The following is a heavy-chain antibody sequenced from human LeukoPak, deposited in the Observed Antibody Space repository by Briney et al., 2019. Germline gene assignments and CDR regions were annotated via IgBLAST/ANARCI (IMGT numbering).Heavy chain of an antibody. CDR2: INPTGGST. D-gene: IGHD5-24*01. Sequence: ASVKVSCKASGCTFTSYYMHWVRQAPGQGLEWMGLINPTGGSTSYAQKFQGRVTITADKSTSTAYMELSSLRSEDTAVYYCARAARDGYNPDYWGQGTLVTVSS. CDR1: GCTFTSYY. CDR3: ARAARDGYNPDY. V-gene: IGHV1-46*01. J-gene: IGHJ4*02.